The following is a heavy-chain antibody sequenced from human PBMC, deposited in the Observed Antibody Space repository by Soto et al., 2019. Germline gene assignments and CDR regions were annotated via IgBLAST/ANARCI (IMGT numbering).Heavy chain of an antibody. J-gene: IGHJ5*02. CDR3: ATYYDHPNWFDP. D-gene: IGHD5-12*01. Sequence: PSETLSLTCTVSGGSISSADYYWKWIRQHPGKGLEWIGHIYYSGSTYYNPSLKSRVSISIDTSENQFSLKLNSVTAADTAVYYCATYYDHPNWFDPWGQGTLVTVSS. CDR2: IYYSGST. V-gene: IGHV4-31*03. CDR1: GGSISSADYY.